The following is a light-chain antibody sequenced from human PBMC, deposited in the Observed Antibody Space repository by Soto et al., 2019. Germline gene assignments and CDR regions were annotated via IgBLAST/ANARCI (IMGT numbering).Light chain of an antibody. CDR1: QGISSY. Sequence: DIQLTQSPSFLSASVGDRVTVTCRASQGISSYLAWYQQQPGKAPKLLIYAASTLQSGVPSRFSGSGSGTEFTLTLSSLQPEDFATYYCQQLNIYPLTFGQGTRVEI. CDR3: QQLNIYPLT. CDR2: AAS. J-gene: IGKJ1*01. V-gene: IGKV1-9*01.